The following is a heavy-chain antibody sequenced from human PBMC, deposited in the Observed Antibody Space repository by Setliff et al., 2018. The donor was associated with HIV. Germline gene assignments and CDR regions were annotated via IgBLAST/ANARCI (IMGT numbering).Heavy chain of an antibody. V-gene: IGHV3-48*01. CDR1: GFTFGDYA. CDR3: ARDSSSWSWAEYFQF. D-gene: IGHD6-13*01. CDR2: ISMSSHTSV. Sequence: GESLKISCTASGFTFGDYAMSWVRQAPGKGLEWVSYISMSSHTSVIYSDSVKGRFTISRDNARNSLSLQMNSLRAEDTAVYYCARDSSSWSWAEYFQFWGQGTPVTVSS. J-gene: IGHJ1*01.